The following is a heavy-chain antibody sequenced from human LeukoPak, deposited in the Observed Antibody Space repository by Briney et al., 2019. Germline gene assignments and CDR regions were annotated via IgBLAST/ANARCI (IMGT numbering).Heavy chain of an antibody. Sequence: SQTLSLTCTVSGGSISSGDYYWSWIRQPPGKGLEWIGYIYYSGSTYYNPPLKSRVTISVDTSKNQFSLKLSSVTAADTAVYYCARGVAATRLYYYYGMDVWGQGTTVTVSS. CDR1: GGSISSGDYY. CDR2: IYYSGST. CDR3: ARGVAATRLYYYYGMDV. D-gene: IGHD2-15*01. J-gene: IGHJ6*02. V-gene: IGHV4-30-4*01.